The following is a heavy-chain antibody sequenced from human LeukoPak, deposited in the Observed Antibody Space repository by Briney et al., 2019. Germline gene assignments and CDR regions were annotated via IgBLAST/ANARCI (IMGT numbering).Heavy chain of an antibody. CDR2: IKQDGSAK. V-gene: IGHV3-7*01. Sequence: GGSLRLSCAASGFTFSSYWMSWVRQAPGKGLEWVANIKQDGSAKYYVDSVKGRFTISRDNAKNSLYLQMDSLRVEDTATYYCARWRGSTSERSDYWGQGTLVTVSS. D-gene: IGHD2-2*01. CDR3: ARWRGSTSERSDY. CDR1: GFTFSSYW. J-gene: IGHJ4*02.